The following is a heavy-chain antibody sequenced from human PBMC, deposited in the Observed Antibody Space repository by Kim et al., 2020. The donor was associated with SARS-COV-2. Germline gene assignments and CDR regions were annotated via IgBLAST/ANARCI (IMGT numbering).Heavy chain of an antibody. V-gene: IGHV3-7*01. CDR1: GFTFSSYW. CDR2: IKQDGSEK. Sequence: GGSLRLSCAASGFTFSSYWMSWVRQAPGKGLEWVANIKQDGSEKYYVDSVKGRFTISRDNAKNSLYLQMNSLRAEDTAVYYCARDIVGGLDYFDYWGQGTLVTVSS. J-gene: IGHJ4*02. CDR3: ARDIVGGLDYFDY. D-gene: IGHD2-15*01.